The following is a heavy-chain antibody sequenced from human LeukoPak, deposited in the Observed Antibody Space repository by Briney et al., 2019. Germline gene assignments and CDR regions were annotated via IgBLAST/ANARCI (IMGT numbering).Heavy chain of an antibody. CDR3: AKAGNIRFDY. CDR2: ISYDGSNK. CDR1: GFTFSSYA. D-gene: IGHD2/OR15-2a*01. J-gene: IGHJ4*02. V-gene: IGHV3-30*04. Sequence: GGSLRLSCAASGFTFSSYAMHWVRQAPGKGLEWVAVISYDGSNKYYADSVKGRFTISRDNSKNTLYLQMNSLRAEDTAVYYCAKAGNIRFDYWGQGTLVTVSS.